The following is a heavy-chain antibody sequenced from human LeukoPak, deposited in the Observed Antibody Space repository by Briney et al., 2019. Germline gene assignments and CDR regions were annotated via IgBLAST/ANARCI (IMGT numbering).Heavy chain of an antibody. D-gene: IGHD5-18*01. CDR3: ARELDVDTAMDY. Sequence: SETLSLTCTVSGGSISSGSYYWSWIRQPAGKGLEWIGRIYTSGSTNYNPSLTRRVTISVDTSKNQFSLKLSSVTAADTAVYYCARELDVDTAMDYWGQGTLVTVSS. CDR1: GGSISSGSYY. CDR2: IYTSGST. J-gene: IGHJ4*02. V-gene: IGHV4-61*02.